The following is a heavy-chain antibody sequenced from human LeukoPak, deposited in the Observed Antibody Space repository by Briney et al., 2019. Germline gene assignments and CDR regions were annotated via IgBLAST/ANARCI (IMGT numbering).Heavy chain of an antibody. CDR2: IKSRTDGGTT. V-gene: IGHV3-15*01. Sequence: PGGSLRLSCAASGFTFPNAWMSWLRQAPGEGLEWVGHIKSRTDGGTTDYAAPVKGRFTISRDDSENTLYLQMNSLKTEDTAVYYCATPGRIPEAANWFDPWGQGTLVTVSS. CDR1: GFTFPNAW. D-gene: IGHD6-13*01. CDR3: ATPGRIPEAANWFDP. J-gene: IGHJ5*02.